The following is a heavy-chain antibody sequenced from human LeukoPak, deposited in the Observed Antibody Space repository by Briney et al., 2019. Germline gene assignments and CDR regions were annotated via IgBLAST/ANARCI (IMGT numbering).Heavy chain of an antibody. J-gene: IGHJ4*02. Sequence: SETLFLTCTVSGGSISSYYWSWIRQPPGKGLEWIGYIYYSGSTNYNPSLKSRVTISVDTSKNLFSLKLSSVTAADTAVYYCARVSVGFWSGYKIFDYWGQGTLVTVSS. CDR2: IYYSGST. D-gene: IGHD3-3*01. CDR3: ARVSVGFWSGYKIFDY. CDR1: GGSISSYY. V-gene: IGHV4-59*01.